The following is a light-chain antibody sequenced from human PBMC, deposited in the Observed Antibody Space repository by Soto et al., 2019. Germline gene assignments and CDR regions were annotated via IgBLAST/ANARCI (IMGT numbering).Light chain of an antibody. CDR1: QDINTY. J-gene: IGKJ5*01. V-gene: IGKV1-9*01. Sequence: DIQLTQSPSFLSASVGDRVTITCRASQDINTYLAWYQQKPGKAPKLLIFAASTLQNGVPSRFSGSGSGTEFDVTITSLQPEDFATYYCEQRKSYPVTCGKETRLEIK. CDR2: AAS. CDR3: EQRKSYPVT.